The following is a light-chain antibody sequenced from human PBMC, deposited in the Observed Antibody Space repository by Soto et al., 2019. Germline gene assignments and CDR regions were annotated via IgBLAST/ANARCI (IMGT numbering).Light chain of an antibody. CDR1: QSVSSSY. Sequence: EIVVTQSPGTLSLSPGERATLSCRASQSVSSSYLAWYQQKPGQAPRPLIYGASSRAIGIPDRFSGSGSETDFTLTISRLEPDDFAVYYCQQYGSSPWTFGQGTKVEIK. CDR2: GAS. CDR3: QQYGSSPWT. J-gene: IGKJ1*01. V-gene: IGKV3-20*01.